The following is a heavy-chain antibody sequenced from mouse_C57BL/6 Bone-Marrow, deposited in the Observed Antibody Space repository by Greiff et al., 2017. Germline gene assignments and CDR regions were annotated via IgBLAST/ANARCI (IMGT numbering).Heavy chain of an antibody. J-gene: IGHJ4*01. V-gene: IGHV1-69*01. CDR1: GYTFTSYW. D-gene: IGHD2-5*01. CDR2: IDPSDSYT. CDR3: AREGYSNYEMDY. Sequence: QVQLKQPGAELVMPGASVKLSCKASGYTFTSYWMHWVKQRPGKGLEWIGEIDPSDSYTNYNQKFKGKSTLTVNKSSSTAYLQLSSLTSEDSSVYYCAREGYSNYEMDYWGQGTSVTVSS.